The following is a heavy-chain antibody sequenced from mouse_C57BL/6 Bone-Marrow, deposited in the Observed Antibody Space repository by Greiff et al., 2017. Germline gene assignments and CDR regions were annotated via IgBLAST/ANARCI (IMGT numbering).Heavy chain of an antibody. CDR2: IYPGDGDT. D-gene: IGHD1-1*01. Sequence: QVQLQQSGPELVKPGASVKISCKASGYAFSSSWMNWVKQRPGKGLEWIGRIYPGDGDTNYNGKFKGKATLAADKSSSPAYMQLSSLASEDSAVYCCARDHYYGSSYWYFDVWGTGTTVTVSS. CDR3: ARDHYYGSSYWYFDV. CDR1: GYAFSSSW. J-gene: IGHJ1*03. V-gene: IGHV1-82*01.